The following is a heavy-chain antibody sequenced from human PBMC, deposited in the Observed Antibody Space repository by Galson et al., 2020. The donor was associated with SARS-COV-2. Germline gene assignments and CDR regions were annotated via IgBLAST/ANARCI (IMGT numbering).Heavy chain of an antibody. CDR1: GGSISSGSYY. D-gene: IGHD3-3*01. J-gene: IGHJ6*02. CDR3: ARSRGGFWSGDYYYGMDV. CDR2: IYTSGST. V-gene: IGHV4-61*02. Sequence: SETLSLTCTVSGGSISSGSYYWSWIRQPAGKGLEWIGRIYTSGSTNYNPSLKSRVTISVDTSKNQFSLKLSSVTAADTAVYYCARSRGGFWSGDYYYGMDVWGQGTTVTVSS.